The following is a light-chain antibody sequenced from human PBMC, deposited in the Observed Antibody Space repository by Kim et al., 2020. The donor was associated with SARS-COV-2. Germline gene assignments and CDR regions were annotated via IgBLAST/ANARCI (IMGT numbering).Light chain of an antibody. V-gene: IGLV2-14*03. J-gene: IGLJ3*02. Sequence: QAITISCTGTSSDVGGYSYVSWYQQHPGKAPKLMIYDVSNRPSGVSNRFSGSKSGNTASLTISGLQAEDEADYYCSSYTSSSTLWVFGGGTQLTVL. CDR2: DVS. CDR1: SSDVGGYSY. CDR3: SSYTSSSTLWV.